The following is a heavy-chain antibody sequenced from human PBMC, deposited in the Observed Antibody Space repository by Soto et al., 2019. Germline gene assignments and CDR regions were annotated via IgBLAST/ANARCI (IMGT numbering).Heavy chain of an antibody. J-gene: IGHJ4*02. CDR3: ARRMVRGVITKTPFDY. D-gene: IGHD3-10*01. Sequence: SETLSLTCAVYCGSFSGYYWSWIRQPPGKGLEWIGEINHSGSTNYNPSLKSRVTISVDTSKNQFSLKLSSVTAADTAVYYCARRMVRGVITKTPFDYWGQGTLVTVSS. CDR2: INHSGST. V-gene: IGHV4-34*01. CDR1: CGSFSGYY.